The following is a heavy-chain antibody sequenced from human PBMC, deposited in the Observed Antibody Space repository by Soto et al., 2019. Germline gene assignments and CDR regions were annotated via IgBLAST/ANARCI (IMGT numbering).Heavy chain of an antibody. Sequence: QVQLVESGGGVVQPGRSLRLSCAASGFTFSSYAMHWVRQAPGKGLEGVAVISYDGSNKYYADSVKGRFTISRDNSKNTLYLQMNSLRAEDTAVYYCARDASDGSGSEMTAFDYWGQGTLVTVSS. CDR2: ISYDGSNK. CDR3: ARDASDGSGSEMTAFDY. V-gene: IGHV3-30-3*01. D-gene: IGHD1-26*01. CDR1: GFTFSSYA. J-gene: IGHJ4*02.